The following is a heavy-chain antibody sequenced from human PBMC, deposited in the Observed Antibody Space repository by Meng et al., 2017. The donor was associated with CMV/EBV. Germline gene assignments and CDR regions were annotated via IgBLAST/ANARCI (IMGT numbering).Heavy chain of an antibody. CDR3: ARERTIFGVRNYYYYGMDV. CDR1: GFTFSSYS. CDR2: ISSSSSYI. V-gene: IGHV3-21*01. D-gene: IGHD3-3*01. J-gene: IGHJ6*02. Sequence: GGSLRLSCAASGFTFSSYSMNWVRQAPGKGLEWVSSISSSSSYIYYADSVKGRFTISRDNAKNSLYLQMNSLRAEDTAVYYCARERTIFGVRNYYYYGMDVWGQGTTVTVSS.